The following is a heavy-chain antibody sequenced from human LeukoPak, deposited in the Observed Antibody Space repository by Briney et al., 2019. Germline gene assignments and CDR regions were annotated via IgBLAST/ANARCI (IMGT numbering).Heavy chain of an antibody. D-gene: IGHD1-20*01. CDR2: IYYSGST. J-gene: IGHJ4*02. CDR1: GGSISSSSYY. CDR3: ARGRIGTITGTTFLDY. Sequence: SETLSLTCTVSGGSISSSSYYWGWIRQPPGKGLEWIGSIYYSGSTYYNPSLKSRVTISVDTSKNQFSLKLSSVTAADTAVYYCARGRIGTITGTTFLDYWGQGTLVTVSS. V-gene: IGHV4-39*01.